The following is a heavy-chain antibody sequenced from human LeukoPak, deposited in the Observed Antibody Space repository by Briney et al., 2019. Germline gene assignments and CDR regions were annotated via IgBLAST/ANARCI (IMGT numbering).Heavy chain of an antibody. D-gene: IGHD3-9*01. J-gene: IGHJ4*02. V-gene: IGHV4-4*07. CDR3: ARTPQGDNYFDY. CDR1: SGSINNYY. CDR2: IYSSGKT. Sequence: PSETLSLTCAVSSGSINNYYWTWIRQPAGKGLEWIGRIYSSGKTNYNPSLKSRVTMSVDTSNNQLSLMMTSVTAADTAVFYCARTPQGDNYFDYWGQGHLVTVSS.